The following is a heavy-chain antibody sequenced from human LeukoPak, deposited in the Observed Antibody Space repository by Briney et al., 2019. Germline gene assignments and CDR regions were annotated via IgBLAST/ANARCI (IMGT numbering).Heavy chain of an antibody. CDR3: ACRGYSYGYHPPIDY. CDR2: IYYSGST. CDR1: GGSISSGDYY. V-gene: IGHV4-30-4*08. D-gene: IGHD5-18*01. J-gene: IGHJ4*02. Sequence: SETLSLTCTVSGGSISSGDYYWSWIRQPPGKGLEWIGYIYYSGSTYYNPSLKSRVTISVDTSKNQFSLKLSSVTAADTAVYYCACRGYSYGYHPPIDYWGQGTLVTVSS.